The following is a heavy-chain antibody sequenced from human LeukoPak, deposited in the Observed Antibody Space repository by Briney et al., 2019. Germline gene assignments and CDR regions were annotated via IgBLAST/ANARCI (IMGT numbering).Heavy chain of an antibody. J-gene: IGHJ4*02. CDR3: ARDFGSTTVAPDYFDY. D-gene: IGHD4-17*01. Sequence: GGSLRLSCSASGFPFSSYAMHWVRQAPGKGLEYVPAISDNGGSTYYADSVKGRFTISRDNAKNSLYLQMNSLRAEDTAVYYCARDFGSTTVAPDYFDYWGQGTLVTVSS. V-gene: IGHV3-64*04. CDR1: GFPFSSYA. CDR2: ISDNGGST.